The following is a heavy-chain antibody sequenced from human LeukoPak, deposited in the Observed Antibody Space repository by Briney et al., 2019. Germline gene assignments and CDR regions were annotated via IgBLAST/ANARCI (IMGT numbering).Heavy chain of an antibody. J-gene: IGHJ3*02. CDR2: ISYDGSNK. CDR3: ARDRLVNPDAFDI. D-gene: IGHD3-22*01. CDR1: GFTFSSYS. Sequence: GGSLRLSCAAYGFTFSSYSMNWVRKAPGKGLEWVAVISYDGSNKYYADSVKGRFTISRDNAKNSLYLQMNSLRAEDTAVYYCARDRLVNPDAFDIWGQGTMVTVSS. V-gene: IGHV3-30*03.